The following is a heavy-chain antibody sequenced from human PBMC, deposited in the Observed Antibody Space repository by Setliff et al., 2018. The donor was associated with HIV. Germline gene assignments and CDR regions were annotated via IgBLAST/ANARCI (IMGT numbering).Heavy chain of an antibody. J-gene: IGHJ4*02. D-gene: IGHD6-19*01. V-gene: IGHV4-61*09. CDR1: GGSISSGSYY. Sequence: SETLSLTCTVSGGSISSGSYYWSWIRQPAGKGLEWIGHIYTSGSTNYNPSLKSRVTISVDTSKNQFSLKLSSVTAADTAVYYCARDRWYSSQAKLYHFDYWGQGTLVTVSS. CDR2: IYTSGST. CDR3: ARDRWYSSQAKLYHFDY.